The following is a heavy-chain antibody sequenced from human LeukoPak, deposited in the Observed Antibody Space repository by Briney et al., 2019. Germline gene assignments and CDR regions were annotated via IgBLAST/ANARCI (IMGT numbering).Heavy chain of an antibody. D-gene: IGHD6-19*01. CDR1: GGSISSSSYY. J-gene: IGHJ4*02. CDR3: AGDRNSDWYSPLDY. Sequence: ETLSLTCTVSGGSISSSSYYWGWIRQAPGKGLEWAAIITATGDTAYYADSVKGRFTISRDNSRNTVYMQMDSLRAEDTAIYYCAGDRNSDWYSPLDYWGQGSQVTVSP. V-gene: IGHV3-23*01. CDR2: ITATGDTA.